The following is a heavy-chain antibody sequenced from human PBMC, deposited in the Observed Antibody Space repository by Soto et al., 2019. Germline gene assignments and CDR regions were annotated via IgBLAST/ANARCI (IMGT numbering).Heavy chain of an antibody. J-gene: IGHJ3*02. Sequence: ASVKVSCKASGYTFTGYYMHWVRQAPGQGLEWMGWINPNSGGTNYAQKFQGWVTMTRDTSISTAYMELSRLRSDDTAVYYCARGLPPWGAPDAFDIWGQGTMVTVSS. CDR1: GYTFTGYY. V-gene: IGHV1-2*04. D-gene: IGHD3-16*01. CDR2: INPNSGGT. CDR3: ARGLPPWGAPDAFDI.